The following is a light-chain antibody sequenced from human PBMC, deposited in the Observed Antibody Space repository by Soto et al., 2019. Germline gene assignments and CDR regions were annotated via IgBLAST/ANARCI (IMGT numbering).Light chain of an antibody. CDR3: QQSYTSPPT. CDR2: GAS. CDR1: ETIRMY. Sequence: IRMTQSPSSLSASTGDRVTITCRASETIRMYLNWYQQRPGKAPNLLIYGASRLHSGVPSRFTGSGSGTDFTLTISSLQPEDFATYFCQQSYTSPPTFGQGTKVDIK. V-gene: IGKV1-39*01. J-gene: IGKJ1*01.